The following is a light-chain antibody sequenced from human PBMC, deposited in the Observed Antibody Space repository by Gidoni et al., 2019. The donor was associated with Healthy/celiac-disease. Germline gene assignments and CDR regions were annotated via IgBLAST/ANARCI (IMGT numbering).Light chain of an antibody. CDR1: QSISSY. Sequence: DIQMTQSPSSLSASVGDRVTITGRASQSISSYLNWYQQKPGNAPKLLIYAASSLQSGVPARFSGSGSGTDFTLTISSLQPEDFATYYCQQSYSTCLTFGGGTKVEIK. CDR3: QQSYSTCLT. CDR2: AAS. J-gene: IGKJ4*01. V-gene: IGKV1-39*01.